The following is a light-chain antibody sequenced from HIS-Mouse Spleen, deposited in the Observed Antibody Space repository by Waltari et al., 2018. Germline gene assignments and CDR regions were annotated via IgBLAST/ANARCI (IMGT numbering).Light chain of an antibody. J-gene: IGLJ2*01. CDR2: EES. Sequence: YYLTQPPSVSVSPGQTARLTCPGDSLPKQDADWYQQKQGQAPVLVIYEESKRPSGTPERFSGSSSGTMATLTISGAQVEDEADYYCYSTDSSGNHRVFGGGTKLTVL. CDR1: SLPKQD. V-gene: IGLV3-10*01. CDR3: YSTDSSGNHRV.